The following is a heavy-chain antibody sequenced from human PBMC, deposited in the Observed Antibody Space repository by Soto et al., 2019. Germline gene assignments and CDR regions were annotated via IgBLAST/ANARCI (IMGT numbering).Heavy chain of an antibody. D-gene: IGHD2-2*01. J-gene: IGHJ6*04. CDR3: ASETYPTDNGMDV. CDR1: EFTVSSKY. CDR2: IYSGRST. Sequence: EGSLRLSCAASEFTVSSKYMSWLRQGAGKRVRWVSVIYSGRSTYCADCVEGGYTNSTHNLKNTVYLHMNSVRADHPAVYFCASETYPTDNGMDVGGTGTT. V-gene: IGHV3-53*01.